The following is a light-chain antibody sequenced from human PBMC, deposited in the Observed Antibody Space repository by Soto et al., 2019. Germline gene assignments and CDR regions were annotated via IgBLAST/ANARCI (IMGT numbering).Light chain of an antibody. CDR1: SSDVGAYDY. V-gene: IGLV2-14*01. CDR3: TSYSSSDIFYV. J-gene: IGLJ1*01. Sequence: QSVLTQPASVSGSPGQSITISCTGTSSDVGAYDYVSWYQQHPGKAPKLMIYDVSNRPSGVSNRFSGSKSGNTASLTISGLQADDEADYYCTSYSSSDIFYVFGTGTKLTVL. CDR2: DVS.